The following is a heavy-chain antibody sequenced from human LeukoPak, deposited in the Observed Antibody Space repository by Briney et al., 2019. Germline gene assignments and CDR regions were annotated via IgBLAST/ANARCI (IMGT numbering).Heavy chain of an antibody. CDR2: IFYSGST. CDR3: ARHGGQSSGYYY. CDR1: GGSISRYY. D-gene: IGHD3-22*01. V-gene: IGHV4-59*08. J-gene: IGHJ4*02. Sequence: SETLSLTCTVSGGSISRYYWSWLRQPPGKGVEWVGYIFYSGSTNYNPPLKRRVNISVDTSKTQFSLKLSSVTAADPAVYYCARHGGQSSGYYYWGQGNLVTVSS.